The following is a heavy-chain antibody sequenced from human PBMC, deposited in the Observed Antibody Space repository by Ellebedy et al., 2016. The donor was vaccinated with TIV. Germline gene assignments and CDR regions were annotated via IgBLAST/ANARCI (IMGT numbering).Heavy chain of an antibody. J-gene: IGHJ2*01. CDR1: GFAFSSYA. CDR2: ISDNGVIT. D-gene: IGHD3-3*01. CDR3: AKGGSKSGYSFEL. Sequence: PGGSLRLSCATSGFAFSSYAMSWVRQAPGKGLEWVSAISDNGVITKYADSVKGRFTISRDNSKNTLYLQMNSLRAEDTAVYYCAKGGSKSGYSFELWGRGTLVTVSS. V-gene: IGHV3-23*01.